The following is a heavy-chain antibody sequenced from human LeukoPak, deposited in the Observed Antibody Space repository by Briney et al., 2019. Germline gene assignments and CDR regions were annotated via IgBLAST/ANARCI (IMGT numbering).Heavy chain of an antibody. V-gene: IGHV3-11*04. Sequence: GGSLRLSCAASGFTFSDYYMSWIRQAPGKGLEWVSYISSSGSTIYYADSVKGRFTISRDNAKNSLYLQMNSLRAEDTAVYYCARSEMATAKETFDYWGQGTLVTVSS. J-gene: IGHJ4*02. CDR3: ARSEMATAKETFDY. D-gene: IGHD5-24*01. CDR2: ISSSGSTI. CDR1: GFTFSDYY.